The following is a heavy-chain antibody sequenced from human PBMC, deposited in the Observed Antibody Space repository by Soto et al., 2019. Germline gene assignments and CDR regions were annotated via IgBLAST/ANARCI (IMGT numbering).Heavy chain of an antibody. Sequence: GGSLRLSCAASGFTFSSYDMHWVRQATGKGLEWVSAIGTAGDTYYPGSVKGRFTISRDNAKNSLYLQMNSLRAEDTAVYYCARDPGGNVPAAIYWFDPWGQGTLVTVSS. CDR1: GFTFSSYD. J-gene: IGHJ5*02. CDR2: IGTAGDT. V-gene: IGHV3-13*01. D-gene: IGHD2-2*02. CDR3: ARDPGGNVPAAIYWFDP.